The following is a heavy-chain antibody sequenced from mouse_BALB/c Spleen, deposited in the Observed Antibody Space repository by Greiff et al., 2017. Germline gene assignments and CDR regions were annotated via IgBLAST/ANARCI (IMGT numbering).Heavy chain of an antibody. CDR3: AKTVVDYYAMDY. CDR1: GFSLTNSG. J-gene: IGHJ4*01. CDR2: IWGDGST. D-gene: IGHD1-1*01. Sequence: VKLEESGPGLVAPSQSLSITCTVSGFSLTNSGVHWVRQSPGKGLEWLGVIWGDGSTNYNSAFKSRLSISKDNSKSQVFLKMNSLQTDDTARYYCAKTVVDYYAMDYWGQGTSVTVSS. V-gene: IGHV2-6-6*01.